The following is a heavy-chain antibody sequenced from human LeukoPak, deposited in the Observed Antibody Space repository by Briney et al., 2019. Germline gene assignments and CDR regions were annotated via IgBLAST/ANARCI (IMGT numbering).Heavy chain of an antibody. CDR1: GYSFTSYY. D-gene: IGHD1-1*01. Sequence: ASVKVSCKASGYSFTSYYIHWVRQAPGQGLEWMGIINPSGGSTSYAQNFQGRVTMTRDTSTSTVYMELSGLRSDDTAVYYCATSMGNVLSYYMDVWGEGTTVTVSS. CDR3: ATSMGNVLSYYMDV. J-gene: IGHJ6*03. V-gene: IGHV1-46*01. CDR2: INPSGGST.